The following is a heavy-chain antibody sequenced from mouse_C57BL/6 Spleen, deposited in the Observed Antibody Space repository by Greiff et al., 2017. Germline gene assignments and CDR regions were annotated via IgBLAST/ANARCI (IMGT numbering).Heavy chain of an antibody. J-gene: IGHJ4*01. CDR1: GFSLTSYG. D-gene: IGHD1-1*01. CDR2: IWSGGSK. CDR3: ARSTTVVAFPHNYAMDY. Sequence: VQLQESGPGLVQPSQSLSITCTVSGFSLTSYGVHWVRQSPGKGLEWLGVIWSGGSKDYNAAFISRLSISKDNSKSHVFFKMNSLQAADTALYCCARSTTVVAFPHNYAMDYWGQGTSVTVSS. V-gene: IGHV2-2*01.